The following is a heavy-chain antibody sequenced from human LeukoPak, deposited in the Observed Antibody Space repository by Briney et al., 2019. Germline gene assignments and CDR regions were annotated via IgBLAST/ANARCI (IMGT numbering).Heavy chain of an antibody. J-gene: IGHJ2*01. CDR1: GGSISSSSYY. Sequence: SETLSLTCTVSGGSISSSSYYWGWIRQPPGKGLEWIGSIYYSGSTYYNPSLKSRVTISVDTSKNQFSLQLSSVTAADTAVYYCFVPAASHWYFDLWGRGTLVTVSS. CDR2: IYYSGST. CDR3: FVPAASHWYFDL. D-gene: IGHD2-2*01. V-gene: IGHV4-39*07.